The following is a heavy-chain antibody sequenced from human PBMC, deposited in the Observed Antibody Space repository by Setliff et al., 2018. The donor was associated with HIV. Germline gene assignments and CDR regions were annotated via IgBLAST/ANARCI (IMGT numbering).Heavy chain of an antibody. CDR2: ISASNGYT. D-gene: IGHD6-19*01. J-gene: IGHJ4*02. CDR1: GYTFSSYG. Sequence: ASVKVSCKASGYTFSSYGISWVRQAPGQGLEWMGWISASNGYTDYAQKFQGRVTMTTDTATSTAYMEVRSLRSDDTAVYYCARDRLAVAGTLGYWGQGTLVTVSS. V-gene: IGHV1-18*01. CDR3: ARDRLAVAGTLGY.